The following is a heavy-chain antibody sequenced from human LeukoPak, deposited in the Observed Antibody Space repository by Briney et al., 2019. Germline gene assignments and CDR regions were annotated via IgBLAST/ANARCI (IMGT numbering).Heavy chain of an antibody. Sequence: GESLQISCAAAGFKFSSYWMDWVRQAPGKGVMWVSRIKSDGSSTSEADSVKGRFTISRDNAKNTLYLQMDSLRAEDTAVYYCARDPGGGGAKGHNWFDPWGQGTLVTVSS. CDR1: GFKFSSYW. CDR3: ARDPGGGGAKGHNWFDP. J-gene: IGHJ5*02. V-gene: IGHV3-74*01. CDR2: IKSDGSST. D-gene: IGHD2-21*01.